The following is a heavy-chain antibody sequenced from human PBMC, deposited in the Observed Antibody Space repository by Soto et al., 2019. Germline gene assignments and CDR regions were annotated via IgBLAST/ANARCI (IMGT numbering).Heavy chain of an antibody. Sequence: QVQLQESGPGLVKPSETLSLTCTVSGGSISSYYWSWIRQPPGKGLEWIGYIYYSGSTNYNPSLKSRVTISVDTSKNQFSLKLSSVTAADTAVYYCARVGTMVRGALGRKMYYYYGMDVWGQGTTVTVSS. V-gene: IGHV4-59*01. J-gene: IGHJ6*02. CDR2: IYYSGST. D-gene: IGHD3-10*01. CDR1: GGSISSYY. CDR3: ARVGTMVRGALGRKMYYYYGMDV.